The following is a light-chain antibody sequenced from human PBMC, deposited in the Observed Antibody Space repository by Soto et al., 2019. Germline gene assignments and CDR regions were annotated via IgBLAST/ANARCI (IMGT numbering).Light chain of an antibody. CDR2: LNSDGSH. V-gene: IGLV4-69*01. J-gene: IGLJ3*02. CDR3: QTGGTGTWV. Sequence: QLVLTQSPSASASLGASVKLTCTLSSGHSSYAIAWHQQQPEKGPRYLMTLNSDGSHSKGDGIPDRFSGSSSGAERYLTISSLQSEDEADYYCQTGGTGTWVFGGGTKLTVL. CDR1: SGHSSYA.